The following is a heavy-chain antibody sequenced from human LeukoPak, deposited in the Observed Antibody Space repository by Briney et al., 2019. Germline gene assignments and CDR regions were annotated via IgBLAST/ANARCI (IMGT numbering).Heavy chain of an antibody. CDR1: GFLHSSYA. D-gene: IGHD5-18*01. V-gene: IGHV3-30-3*01. CDR3: ARDRGYSYGTFDY. Sequence: SPRPYCAASGFLHSSYAMHRGRQAPGKGLEWVAVISYDGSNKYYADSVQGRFTISRNNSKKALYLQMTSLRPEDTAVYYCARDRGYSYGTFDYWGQGTLVTVSS. J-gene: IGHJ4*02. CDR2: ISYDGSNK.